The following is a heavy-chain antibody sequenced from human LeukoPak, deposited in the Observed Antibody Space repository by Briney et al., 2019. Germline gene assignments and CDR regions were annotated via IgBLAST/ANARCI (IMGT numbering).Heavy chain of an antibody. V-gene: IGHV4-59*01. CDR3: ARDQIRYYYDSSYDAFDI. J-gene: IGHJ3*02. CDR2: IYYSGST. D-gene: IGHD3-22*01. CDR1: GGSISSYY. Sequence: SETLSLTCTVSGGSISSYYWSWIRQPPGKGLEWIGYIYYSGSTNYNPSLKSRVTISVDTSKNQFSLKLSSVTAADTAVYYCARDQIRYYYDSSYDAFDIWGQGTMVTVSS.